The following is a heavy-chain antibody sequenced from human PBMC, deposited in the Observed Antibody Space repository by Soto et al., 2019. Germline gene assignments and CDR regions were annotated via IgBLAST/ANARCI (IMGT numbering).Heavy chain of an antibody. J-gene: IGHJ4*02. CDR2: IIPMLGMS. D-gene: IGHD3-10*01. CDR1: GDTFNFYT. Sequence: QVQLVQSGAEVKKPGSSVKVSCTASGDTFNFYTISWVRHAPGQGLEWMGRIIPMLGMSNYAQNFQGRVTMIADKSTSTAYMELSSLRSEDTALYYCATNYGSGSAHFDNWGQGTLVTVSS. V-gene: IGHV1-69*02. CDR3: ATNYGSGSAHFDN.